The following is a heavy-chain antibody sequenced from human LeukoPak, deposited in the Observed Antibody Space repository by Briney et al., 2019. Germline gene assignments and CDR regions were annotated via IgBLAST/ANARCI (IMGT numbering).Heavy chain of an antibody. CDR3: ARRTYSSGHRYFDS. CDR1: GYSFTNYW. CDR2: IYPGDSDT. D-gene: IGHD6-19*01. Sequence: GESLRISCKGSGYSFTNYWIGWVRPMPGKGLESMGIIYPGDSDTRYSPSFQGQVTISVDKSINTAYLQWSSLKASDTAMYYCARRTYSSGHRYFDSWGQGTLVTVSS. V-gene: IGHV5-51*01. J-gene: IGHJ4*02.